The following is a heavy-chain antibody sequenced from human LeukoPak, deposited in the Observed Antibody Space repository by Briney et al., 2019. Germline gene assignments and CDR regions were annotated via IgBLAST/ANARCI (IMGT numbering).Heavy chain of an antibody. D-gene: IGHD4-17*01. V-gene: IGHV4-59*01. CDR1: GGSISSYY. CDR2: IYYSGST. CDR3: ARGDYGDYVNYYYGMDV. J-gene: IGHJ6*02. Sequence: SETLSLTCTVSGGSISSYYWSWIRQPPGKGLEWIGYIYYSGSTNYNPSLKSRVTISVDTSRNQFSLKLSSVTAADTAVYYCARGDYGDYVNYYYGMDVWGQGTTVTVSS.